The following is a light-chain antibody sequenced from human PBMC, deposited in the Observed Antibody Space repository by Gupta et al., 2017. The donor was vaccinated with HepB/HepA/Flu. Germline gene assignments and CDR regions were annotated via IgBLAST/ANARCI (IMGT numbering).Light chain of an antibody. CDR3: QRRDSTPYT. J-gene: IGKJ2*01. Sequence: DIQMTQSPSSLSASVGDRVTITCRASQSIGGYLNWYQQKPGKAPKLLIYAASSLQSGVPSRFSGSDSVTGFTLTISSLQPKDFATYYFQRRDSTPYTFGQGTKMEIK. CDR2: AAS. CDR1: QSIGGY. V-gene: IGKV1-39*01.